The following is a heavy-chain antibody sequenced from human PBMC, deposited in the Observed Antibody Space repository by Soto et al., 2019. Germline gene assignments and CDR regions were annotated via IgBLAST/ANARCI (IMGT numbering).Heavy chain of an antibody. D-gene: IGHD3-3*01. J-gene: IGHJ5*02. Sequence: QVQLVESGGGVVQPGRSLRLSCAASGFTFSSYGMHWVRQAPGKGLEWVAVIWYDGSNKYYADSVKGRFTISRDNSKNTLYLQMNSRSAEDTAVYYCARVGPPIFGQGFDPWGQGTLVTVSS. CDR2: IWYDGSNK. CDR1: GFTFSSYG. V-gene: IGHV3-33*01. CDR3: ARVGPPIFGQGFDP.